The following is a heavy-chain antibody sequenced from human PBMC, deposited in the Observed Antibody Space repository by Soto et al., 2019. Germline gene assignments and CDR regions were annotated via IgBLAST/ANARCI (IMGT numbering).Heavy chain of an antibody. Sequence: SVKVSCKASGGTSSSYAISWVRQAPGRGLEWMGGIIPIFGTANYAQKFQGRVTITADESTSTAYMELSSLRSEDTAVYYCARDSPSGHYGSGSYGYYYYYGMDVWGQGTTVTVSS. D-gene: IGHD3-10*01. CDR3: ARDSPSGHYGSGSYGYYYYYGMDV. CDR2: IIPIFGTA. V-gene: IGHV1-69*13. CDR1: GGTSSSYA. J-gene: IGHJ6*02.